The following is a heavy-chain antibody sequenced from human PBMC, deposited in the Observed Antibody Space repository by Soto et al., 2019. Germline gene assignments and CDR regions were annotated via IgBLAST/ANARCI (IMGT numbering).Heavy chain of an antibody. CDR2: IYYSGST. D-gene: IGHD3-10*01. J-gene: IGHJ6*02. V-gene: IGHV4-39*07. CDR3: ARVITMVRGATSAFGYYYYGMDV. CDR1: GGSISSSSYY. Sequence: PAETLSLTCTVSGGSISSSSYYWGWIRQPPGKGLEWIGSIYYSGSTNYNPSLKSRVTISVDTSKNQFSLKLSSVTAADTAVYYCARVITMVRGATSAFGYYYYGMDVWGQGTTVTVSS.